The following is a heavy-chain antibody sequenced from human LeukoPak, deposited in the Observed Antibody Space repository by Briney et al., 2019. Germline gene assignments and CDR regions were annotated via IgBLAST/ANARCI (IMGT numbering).Heavy chain of an antibody. CDR2: INSDGSST. CDR3: ARGGGEDYGDYYLDY. D-gene: IGHD4-17*01. Sequence: GGSLRLSCAASGFTFSSYWMHWVRQAPGKGLVWVSRINSDGSSTSYADSVKGRFTISRDNAKNSLYLQMNGLRAEDTAVYYCARGGGEDYGDYYLDYWGQGTLVTVSS. V-gene: IGHV3-74*01. CDR1: GFTFSSYW. J-gene: IGHJ4*02.